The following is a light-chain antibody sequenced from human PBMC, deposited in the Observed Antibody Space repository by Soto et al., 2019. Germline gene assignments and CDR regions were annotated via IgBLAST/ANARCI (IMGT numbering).Light chain of an antibody. CDR3: QQYFDPPVT. CDR1: QSVFFGPNSENC. Sequence: DIVMTQSPDSLAVSLGERATINCKSNQSVFFGPNSENCLAWYQQKPGQPPKLLIYWASTRESGVPDRFTGSGSGTQFALTITSLQAEDVAVYYCQQYFDPPVTFGQGTRLEIK. CDR2: WAS. V-gene: IGKV4-1*01. J-gene: IGKJ5*01.